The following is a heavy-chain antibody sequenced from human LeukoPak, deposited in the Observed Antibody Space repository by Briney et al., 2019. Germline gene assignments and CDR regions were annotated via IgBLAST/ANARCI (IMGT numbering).Heavy chain of an antibody. D-gene: IGHD3-10*01. CDR1: GFTFSNYG. CDR2: IWSDGSNQ. Sequence: GGSLRLSCAASGFTFSNYGMHWVRQSPGKGLEWVAVIWSDGSNQYNADSVKGRFTSSRDNSKNTLFLQMNSLRAEDTAVYFCAREHYYGSGSYSYFDYWGQGTLVTVPS. CDR3: AREHYYGSGSYSYFDY. J-gene: IGHJ4*02. V-gene: IGHV3-33*01.